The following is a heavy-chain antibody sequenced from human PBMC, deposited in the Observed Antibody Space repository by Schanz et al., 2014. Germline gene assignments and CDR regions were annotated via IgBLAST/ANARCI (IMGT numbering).Heavy chain of an antibody. V-gene: IGHV3-7*01. CDR1: GFTFSNYW. Sequence: EVQLVESGGGLVQPGESLRVSCAASGFTFSNYWMSWVRQAPGKGLEWVANIRQEVSEKYYVDSVKGRFTVSRDDAKNSLYLQMNSLRVEDTAVYYCARSEMDRGVIWGYWGQGTLVTVSS. D-gene: IGHD3-10*01. CDR2: IRQEVSEK. J-gene: IGHJ4*02. CDR3: ARSEMDRGVIWGY.